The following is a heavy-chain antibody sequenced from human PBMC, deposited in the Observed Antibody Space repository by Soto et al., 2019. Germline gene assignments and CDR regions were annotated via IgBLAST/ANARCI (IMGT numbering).Heavy chain of an antibody. Sequence: QVQLVESGGGVVQPGRSLRLSCAASGFTFSSYGMHWVRQAPGKGLEWVAVISYDGSNKYYADSVKGRFTISRDNSKNTLYLQMNSLRAEDTAVYYCAKVLGYYYDSSGYYDYWGQGTLVTVSS. J-gene: IGHJ4*02. CDR1: GFTFSSYG. D-gene: IGHD3-22*01. CDR3: AKVLGYYYDSSGYYDY. V-gene: IGHV3-30*18. CDR2: ISYDGSNK.